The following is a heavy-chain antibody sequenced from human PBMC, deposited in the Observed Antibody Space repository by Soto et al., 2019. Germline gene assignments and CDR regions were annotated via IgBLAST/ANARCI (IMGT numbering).Heavy chain of an antibody. D-gene: IGHD2-15*01. CDR1: GGSFSGYY. CDR3: ARGRAALDY. Sequence: QVQLQQWGAGLLKPSETLSLTCAVYGGSFSGYYWSWIRQPPGKGLEWIGEINHSGRTNYNPSLKSRVTLSVDTSKNQFSLKLSSVTAADTAVYYCARGRAALDYWGQGTLVTVSS. CDR2: INHSGRT. J-gene: IGHJ4*02. V-gene: IGHV4-34*01.